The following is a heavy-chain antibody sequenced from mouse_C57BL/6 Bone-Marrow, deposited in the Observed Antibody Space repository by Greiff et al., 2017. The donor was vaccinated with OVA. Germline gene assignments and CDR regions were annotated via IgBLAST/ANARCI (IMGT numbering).Heavy chain of an antibody. V-gene: IGHV7-1*01. CDR1: GFTFSDFY. CDR3: ARDDYYWYFDV. Sequence: EVKLVESGGGLVQSGRSLRLSCATSGFTFSDFYMEWVSQAPGKGLEWIAASRNKANDYTTEYSASVKGRFIVSRDTSQSILYLQMNALRAEDTAIYYCARDDYYWYFDVWGTGATVTVSS. CDR2: SRNKANDYTT. J-gene: IGHJ1*03.